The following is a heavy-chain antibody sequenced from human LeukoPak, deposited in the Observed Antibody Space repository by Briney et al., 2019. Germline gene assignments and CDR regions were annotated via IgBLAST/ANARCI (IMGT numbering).Heavy chain of an antibody. D-gene: IGHD6-19*01. J-gene: IGHJ4*02. CDR2: IKSKTDGGTT. CDR3: TTTTDAVAGTVY. CDR1: GFTFSNAW. Sequence: GGSLRLSCAASGFTFSNAWMSWVRQAPWKGLEWVGRIKSKTDGGTTDYAAPVKGRFTISRDDSKNTLYLQMNSLKTEDTAVYYCTTTTDAVAGTVYWGQGTLGTVSS. V-gene: IGHV3-15*01.